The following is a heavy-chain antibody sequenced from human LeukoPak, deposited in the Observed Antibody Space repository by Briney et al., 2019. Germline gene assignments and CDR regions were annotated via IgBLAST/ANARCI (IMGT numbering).Heavy chain of an antibody. D-gene: IGHD3-22*01. J-gene: IGHJ6*03. CDR1: GNSLTNHW. V-gene: IGHV5-51*01. CDR2: IYLGDSDT. Sequence: GESLKISCKGSGNSLTNHWIGWVRQMPGKVLEWMGIIYLGDSDTRYSPSFQGQVTMSADKSINTAYLQWSSLKASDTAMYYCATWGGRGSSGYWDMDVWGKGTTVTVSS. CDR3: ATWGGRGSSGYWDMDV.